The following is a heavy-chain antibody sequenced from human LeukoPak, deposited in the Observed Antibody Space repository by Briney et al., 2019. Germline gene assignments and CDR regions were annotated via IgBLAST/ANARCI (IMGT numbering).Heavy chain of an antibody. Sequence: GASVKVSCKASGYTFTYRYLHWVRRAPGQALEWMGWITPFNGNTNYAQKFQDRVTITRDRSMSTAYMELSSLRSEDTAMYYCALGVGLSLDYWGQGTLVTVSS. J-gene: IGHJ4*02. CDR2: ITPFNGNT. CDR3: ALGVGLSLDY. CDR1: GYTFTYRY. D-gene: IGHD3-16*02. V-gene: IGHV1-45*02.